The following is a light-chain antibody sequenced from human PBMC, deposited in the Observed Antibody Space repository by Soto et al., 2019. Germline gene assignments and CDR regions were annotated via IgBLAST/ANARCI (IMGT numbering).Light chain of an antibody. CDR2: AAS. CDR3: QHYNGYPQT. Sequence: PSSLSASVGDRITITCQASQDISNYLAWFQQKPGKAPKTLIYAASSLHSGVPSRFSGSGFGTDFTLTISSLQPEDFATYYCQHYNGYPQTFGQGTRLEIK. CDR1: QDISNY. V-gene: IGKV1-16*01. J-gene: IGKJ5*01.